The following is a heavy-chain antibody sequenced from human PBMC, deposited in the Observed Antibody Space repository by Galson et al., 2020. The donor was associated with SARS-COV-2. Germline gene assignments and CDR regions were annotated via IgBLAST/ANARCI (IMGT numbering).Heavy chain of an antibody. V-gene: IGHV3-11*04. Sequence: KSAGSLRLSCAASCLYFRDNYMSWIRHAPGKGLEWLAFFIRSGLPIYYASPVEGRFTISRDNAKNSLSLQMNSLRVEDTAVYYCARALHGYHFFDLGGRGTLVTVSS. CDR1: CLYFRDNY. D-gene: IGHD5-12*01. CDR2: FIRSGLPI. J-gene: IGHJ2*01. CDR3: ARALHGYHFFDL.